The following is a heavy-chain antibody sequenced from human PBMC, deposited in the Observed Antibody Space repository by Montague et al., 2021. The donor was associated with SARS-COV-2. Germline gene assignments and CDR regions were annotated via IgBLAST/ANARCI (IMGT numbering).Heavy chain of an antibody. V-gene: IGHV3-30*04. CDR2: ISYDGSNK. D-gene: IGHD3-9*01. Sequence: SLRLSCAASGFTFSSYAMHWVRQAPGKGLEWVAVISYDGSNKYYADSVKGRFTIPRDNSKNTLYLQMNSLRAEDTAVYYCARAAGNYDILTGYYDYWGQGTLVTVSS. CDR1: GFTFSSYA. J-gene: IGHJ4*02. CDR3: ARAAGNYDILTGYYDY.